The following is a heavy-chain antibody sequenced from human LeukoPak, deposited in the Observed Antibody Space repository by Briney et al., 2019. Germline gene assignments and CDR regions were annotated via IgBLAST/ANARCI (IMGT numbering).Heavy chain of an antibody. CDR1: GFTFSSYG. J-gene: IGHJ4*02. CDR3: ARDNSSSWFYFDY. V-gene: IGHV3-33*01. CDR2: IWYDGSNK. D-gene: IGHD6-13*01. Sequence: PGGSLRLSCAASGFTFSSYGMHWVSQAPGKGLEWVAVIWYDGSNKYYADSVKGRFTISRDNSKNTLYLQMNSLRAEDTAVYYCARDNSSSWFYFDYWGQGTLVTVSS.